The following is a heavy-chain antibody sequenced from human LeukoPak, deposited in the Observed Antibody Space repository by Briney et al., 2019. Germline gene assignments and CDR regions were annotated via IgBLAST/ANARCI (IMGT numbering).Heavy chain of an antibody. CDR1: GYTFSIYW. CDR3: ARRGYFDY. Sequence: PGGSLRLSCAASGYTFSIYWMSWVRQAPGKGLEWVANIRQNESEKYYVDSVKGRFTISRDNAKNSLHLQMNSLRAEDTAVYYCARRGYFDYWGQGILVTVSS. D-gene: IGHD1-26*01. J-gene: IGHJ4*02. V-gene: IGHV3-7*01. CDR2: IRQNESEK.